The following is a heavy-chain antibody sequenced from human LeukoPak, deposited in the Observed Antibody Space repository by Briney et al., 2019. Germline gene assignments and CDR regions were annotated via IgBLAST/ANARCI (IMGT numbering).Heavy chain of an antibody. J-gene: IGHJ4*02. D-gene: IGHD5-12*01. CDR3: ARFSRWLPFEY. CDR2: IFHDGVT. Sequence: SETLSLTCAVSGASISGNYWSWIRQSPEKGLEWIGHIFHDGVTDYNPSLKSRVTILPDTSKNQFSLRLTSVTAADTAVYYCARFSRWLPFEYWGQGALVTVSS. CDR1: GASISGNY. V-gene: IGHV4-4*09.